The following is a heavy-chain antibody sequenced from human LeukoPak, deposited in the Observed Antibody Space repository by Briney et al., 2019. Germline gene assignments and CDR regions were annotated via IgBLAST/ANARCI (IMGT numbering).Heavy chain of an antibody. Sequence: ASVKVSCKVSGYTLTELSMHWVRQAPGKGLEWMGGFDPEDGETIYAQKFQGRVTMTEDTSTDTAYMELSSLRSEDTAVYYCATDPLTMVRGVMVDYWGQGTLVTVSS. CDR3: ATDPLTMVRGVMVDY. CDR1: GYTLTELS. D-gene: IGHD3-10*01. CDR2: FDPEDGET. V-gene: IGHV1-24*01. J-gene: IGHJ4*02.